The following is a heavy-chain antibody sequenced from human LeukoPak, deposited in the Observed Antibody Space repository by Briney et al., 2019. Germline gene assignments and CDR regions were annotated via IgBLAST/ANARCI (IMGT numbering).Heavy chain of an antibody. CDR2: IASDGSST. J-gene: IGHJ4*02. D-gene: IGHD5-12*01. CDR3: ARGRGYSGYGHFDY. CDR1: GFTFSSYW. Sequence: PGGSLRLSCAASGFTFSSYWMNWVRQAPGKGLVWVSRIASDGSSTTYADSVKGRFSISRDNAKNTLYLQMNSLRAEDTAVYYCARGRGYSGYGHFDYWGQGTLVTVSS. V-gene: IGHV3-74*01.